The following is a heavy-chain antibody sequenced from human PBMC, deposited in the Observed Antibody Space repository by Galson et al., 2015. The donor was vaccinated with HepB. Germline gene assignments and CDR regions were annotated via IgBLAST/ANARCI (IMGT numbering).Heavy chain of an antibody. Sequence: SLRLSCAASGFTFTSYSMNWVRQAPGKGLEWVSSISTSSSYIYYADSVKGRFTIFRDNAKNSLYVQMNSLRAEDTAVYYCARQYCSGVSCYYAFDIWGQGTMVTVSS. CDR3: ARQYCSGVSCYYAFDI. CDR1: GFTFTSYS. D-gene: IGHD2-15*01. CDR2: ISTSSSYI. J-gene: IGHJ3*02. V-gene: IGHV3-21*01.